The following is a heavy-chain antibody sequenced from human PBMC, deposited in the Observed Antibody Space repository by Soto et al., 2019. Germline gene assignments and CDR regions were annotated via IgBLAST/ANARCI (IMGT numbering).Heavy chain of an antibody. CDR2: IKQDGSEK. CDR1: GFTFSSYW. J-gene: IGHJ6*02. CDR3: ARDNRGYDFWSGYRDYYYYGMDV. D-gene: IGHD3-3*01. V-gene: IGHV3-7*01. Sequence: LRLSCAASGFTFSSYWMSWVRQAPGKGLEWVANIKQDGSEKYYVDSVKGRFTISRDNAKNSLYLQMNSLRAEDTAVYYCARDNRGYDFWSGYRDYYYYGMDVWGQGTTVTVSS.